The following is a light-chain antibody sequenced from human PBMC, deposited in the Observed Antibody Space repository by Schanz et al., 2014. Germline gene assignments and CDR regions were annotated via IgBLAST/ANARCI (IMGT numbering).Light chain of an antibody. CDR2: SSN. CDR3: QSYDISLRGSV. CDR1: SSNIGSTT. V-gene: IGLV1-44*01. J-gene: IGLJ3*02. Sequence: QSVLTQPPSASGTPGQRVTISCSGSSSNIGSTTVNWYQQLPGTAPKLLIYSSNQRPSGVPARFSGSKSDTSASLAITGLQPEDEAHYYCQSYDISLRGSVFGGGTKLTVL.